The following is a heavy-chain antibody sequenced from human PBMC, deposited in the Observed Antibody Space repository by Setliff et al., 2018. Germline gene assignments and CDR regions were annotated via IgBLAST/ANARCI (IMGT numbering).Heavy chain of an antibody. Sequence: PSETLSLSCVTSGFSFSTYTVHWVRQAPGKGLEWISADGSNKFYADSVKGRFTISRDNSKNTLYLQMNSLRADDTAVYYCAKVGDCSGASCYSFYYYMDVWGKGTTVTAP. CDR2: SADGSNK. CDR3: AKVGDCSGASCYSFYYYMDV. D-gene: IGHD2-15*01. V-gene: IGHV3-30*01. J-gene: IGHJ6*03. CDR1: GFSFSTYT.